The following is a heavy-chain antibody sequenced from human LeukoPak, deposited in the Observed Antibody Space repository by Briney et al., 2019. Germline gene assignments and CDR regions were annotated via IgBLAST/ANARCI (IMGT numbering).Heavy chain of an antibody. CDR3: AKERRHGMYYYDSSGYSDAFDI. CDR2: ISYGGSSK. J-gene: IGHJ3*02. CDR1: GFTFSSYG. D-gene: IGHD3-22*01. Sequence: PGGSLRLSCAASGFTFSSYGMHWVRQAPGKGLEWVAVISYGGSSKYYADSVKGRFTISRDNSKNTLYLQMNSLRAEDTAVYYCAKERRHGMYYYDSSGYSDAFDIWGQGTMVTVSS. V-gene: IGHV3-30*18.